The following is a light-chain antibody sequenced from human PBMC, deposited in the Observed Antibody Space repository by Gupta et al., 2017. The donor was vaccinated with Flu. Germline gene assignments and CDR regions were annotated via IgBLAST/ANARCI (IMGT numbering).Light chain of an antibody. CDR1: QGISSW. Sequence: GDRVTITCRASQGISSWLAWYQQKPGKAPELLIFEASNLQSGVPSRFSGSGSGTDFTLTISSLQPEDIAIYYCQQAYSFPRTFGQGTKVEIK. V-gene: IGKV1-12*01. CDR2: EAS. CDR3: QQAYSFPRT. J-gene: IGKJ1*01.